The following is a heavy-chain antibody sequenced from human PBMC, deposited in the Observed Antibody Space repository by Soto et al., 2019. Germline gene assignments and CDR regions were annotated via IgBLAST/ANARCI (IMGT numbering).Heavy chain of an antibody. V-gene: IGHV3-11*01. J-gene: IGHJ3*02. CDR3: ARVKGQGDYEAFDI. D-gene: IGHD4-17*01. CDR2: ISSSGSTI. CDR1: GFTFSDYY. Sequence: GGSLRLSCAASGFTFSDYYMSWIRQAPGKGLEWVSYISSSGSTIYYADSVKGRFTISRDNAKNSLYLQMNSLRAEDTAVYYCARVKGQGDYEAFDIWGQGTMVTVSS.